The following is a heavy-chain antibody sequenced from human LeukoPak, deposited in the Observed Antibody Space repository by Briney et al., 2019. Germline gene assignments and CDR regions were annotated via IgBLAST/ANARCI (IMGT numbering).Heavy chain of an antibody. CDR3: TRTAYCTNGVCYFTGFDH. J-gene: IGHJ4*02. CDR1: GYTFTTHD. D-gene: IGHD2-8*01. CDR2: MNPNSGNT. V-gene: IGHV1-8*03. Sequence: GASVKVSCKASGYTFTTHDINWVRQATGQGLEWMGWMNPNSGNTGYAKEFQGRVTITRSTSISTVYMEMSSLTSEDTAAYYCTRTAYCTNGVCYFTGFDHWGQGTLVTVSS.